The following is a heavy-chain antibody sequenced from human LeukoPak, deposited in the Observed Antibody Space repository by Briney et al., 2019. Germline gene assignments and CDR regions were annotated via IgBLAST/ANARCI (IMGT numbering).Heavy chain of an antibody. CDR2: ISSSSSYI. CDR3: ARSGPGYYYYMDV. J-gene: IGHJ6*03. V-gene: IGHV3-21*01. D-gene: IGHD6-25*01. Sequence: GGSLRLSCAASGFSLTTYAMGWVRQAPGKGLEWVSSISSSSSYIYYADSVKGRFTISRDNAKNSLYLQMNSLRAEDTAVYYCARSGPGYYYYMDVWGKGTTVTVSS. CDR1: GFSLTTYA.